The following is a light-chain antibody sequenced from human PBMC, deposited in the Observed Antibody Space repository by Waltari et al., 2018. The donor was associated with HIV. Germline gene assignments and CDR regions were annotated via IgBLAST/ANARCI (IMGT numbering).Light chain of an antibody. J-gene: IGLJ3*02. CDR1: RSDVGGYNS. CDR3: SSYTTRSTPDPNWV. Sequence: QSALTPPASVSGSPGQSITISCTGTRSDVGGYNSVPWYQQHPGKAPKLMIFEVSNRPSGVSNRFSGSKSVNTASLTISGLQAEDEADYYCSSYTTRSTPDPNWVFGGGTKLTVL. V-gene: IGLV2-14*01. CDR2: EVS.